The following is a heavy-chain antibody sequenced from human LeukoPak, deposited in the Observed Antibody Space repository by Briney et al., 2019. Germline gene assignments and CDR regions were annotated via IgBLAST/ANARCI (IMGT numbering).Heavy chain of an antibody. J-gene: IGHJ4*02. CDR2: ISWDGGST. Sequence: GGSLRLSCAASGFTFDDYTMHWVRQAPGKGLEWVSLISWDGGSTYYADSVKGRFTISRDNAKNSLYLQMNSLRAEDTAVYYCARETPDSSSWTDFDYWGQGTLVTVSS. V-gene: IGHV3-43*01. CDR3: ARETPDSSSWTDFDY. D-gene: IGHD6-13*01. CDR1: GFTFDDYT.